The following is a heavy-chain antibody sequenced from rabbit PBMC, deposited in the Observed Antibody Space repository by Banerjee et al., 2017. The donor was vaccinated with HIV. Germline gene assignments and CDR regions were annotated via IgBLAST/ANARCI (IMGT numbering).Heavy chain of an antibody. CDR3: ARRYAGYAGVGVADL. CDR2: IYPGFGNGIR. D-gene: IGHD4-2*01. CDR1: GIDFSSYG. J-gene: IGHJ4*01. V-gene: IGHV1S47*01. Sequence: QEQLVESGGGLVTLGGSLKLSCKASGIDFSSYGISWVRQAPGKGLEWIAYIYPGFGNGIRNYANSVKGRFTISSDNAQNMVFLQMTSLTASDTATYFCARRYAGYAGVGVADLWGPGTLVTVS.